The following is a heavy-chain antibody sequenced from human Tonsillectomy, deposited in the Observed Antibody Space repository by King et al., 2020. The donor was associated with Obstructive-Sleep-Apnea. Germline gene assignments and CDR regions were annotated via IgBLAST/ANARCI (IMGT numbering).Heavy chain of an antibody. Sequence: VQLVESGGGAVQPGRSLRLSCVVSGFTFSSYAMHWVRQAPGKGLEWVAVISYDGGNKYYPDSVKGRFTISRDNSKDTLYLQMNNLRPEDTAVFYCAGQLELPYYYYVMDVWGQGTTVTVSS. D-gene: IGHD1-7*01. J-gene: IGHJ6*02. V-gene: IGHV3-30*04. CDR3: AGQLELPYYYYVMDV. CDR2: ISYDGGNK. CDR1: GFTFSSYA.